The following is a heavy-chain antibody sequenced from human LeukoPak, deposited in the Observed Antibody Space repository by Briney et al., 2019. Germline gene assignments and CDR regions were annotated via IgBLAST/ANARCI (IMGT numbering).Heavy chain of an antibody. D-gene: IGHD3-10*01. V-gene: IGHV5-51*01. J-gene: IGHJ6*03. CDR1: GYFFTSHW. CDR3: ARRYYGAGSYQGYMDV. CDR2: IYPGDSDT. Sequence: GESLKISCKASGYFFTSHWIGWVRQMPGKGLEWMGIIYPGDSDTRYSPSFQGQVTISVDKAITTAYLQWSSLRASDTAMYYCARRYYGAGSYQGYMDVWGKGTMVTVSS.